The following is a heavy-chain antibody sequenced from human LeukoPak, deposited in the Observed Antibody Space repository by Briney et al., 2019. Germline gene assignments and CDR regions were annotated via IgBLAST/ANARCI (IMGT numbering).Heavy chain of an antibody. CDR1: GDSISSYS. V-gene: IGHV4-59*01. D-gene: IGHD4/OR15-4a*01. CDR2: MHNGVHT. Sequence: PSETLSLTCTVPGDSISSYSWSWIRQPPGKGLEWIGYMHNGVHTNYNPSLKSRVTISGDTSKNQVSLKVTSVTAADTAVYYCAATIRRDYGDTNLDYWGQGTLVTVSS. J-gene: IGHJ4*02. CDR3: AATIRRDYGDTNLDY.